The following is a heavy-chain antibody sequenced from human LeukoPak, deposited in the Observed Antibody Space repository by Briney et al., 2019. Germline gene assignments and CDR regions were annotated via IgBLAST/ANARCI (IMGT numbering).Heavy chain of an antibody. CDR3: AKDGPLVNRKNDTPFDY. V-gene: IGHV3-30-3*01. Sequence: GSLRLSCAVSGFTFRNYAMHWVRQAPGKGLEWVAVISYDGSKKYYADSVKGRFTISRDNSKNTLYLQMNSLRAEDTAVYYCAKDGPLVNRKNDTPFDYWGQGTLVTVSS. D-gene: IGHD3-22*01. CDR2: ISYDGSKK. CDR1: GFTFRNYA. J-gene: IGHJ4*02.